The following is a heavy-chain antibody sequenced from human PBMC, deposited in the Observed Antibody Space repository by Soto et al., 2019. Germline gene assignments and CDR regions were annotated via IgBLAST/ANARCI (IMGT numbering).Heavy chain of an antibody. J-gene: IGHJ6*02. CDR3: ARASLPTNRRLDPVPYYGMDV. D-gene: IGHD1-1*01. V-gene: IGHV3-33*01. CDR1: GFTFSSYG. CDR2: IWYDGSNK. Sequence: GGSLRLSCAASGFTFSSYGMHWVRQAPGKGLEWVAVIWYDGSNKYYADSVKGRFTISRDNSKNTLYLQMNSLRAEDTAVYYSARASLPTNRRLDPVPYYGMDVWGQGTTVTVSS.